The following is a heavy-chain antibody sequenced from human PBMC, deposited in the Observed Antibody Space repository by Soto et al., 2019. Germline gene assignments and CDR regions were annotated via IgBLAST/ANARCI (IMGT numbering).Heavy chain of an antibody. V-gene: IGHV3-23*01. Sequence: PGGSLRLSCSASGFTFSSYAMSWVRQAPGKGLEWVSAISGSGGSTYYADSVKGRFTISRDNSKNTLYLQMNSLRAEDTAVYYCAKRPRYYYDSSGYYYVPYFQHWGQGTLVTVSS. CDR2: ISGSGGST. D-gene: IGHD3-22*01. J-gene: IGHJ1*01. CDR3: AKRPRYYYDSSGYYYVPYFQH. CDR1: GFTFSSYA.